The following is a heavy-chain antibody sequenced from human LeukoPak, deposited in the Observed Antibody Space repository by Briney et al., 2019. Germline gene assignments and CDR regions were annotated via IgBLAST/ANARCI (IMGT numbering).Heavy chain of an antibody. CDR1: GGTFSSYA. Sequence: SVKVSCKASGGTFSSYAISWVRQAPGQGLEWMGGIIPIFGTANYAQKFQGRVTITADKSTSTAYMELSSLRSEDTAVYYCARGVKQQLVLYYYYYMDVWGKGTTVTVSS. J-gene: IGHJ6*03. CDR3: ARGVKQQLVLYYYYYMDV. CDR2: IIPIFGTA. D-gene: IGHD6-13*01. V-gene: IGHV1-69*06.